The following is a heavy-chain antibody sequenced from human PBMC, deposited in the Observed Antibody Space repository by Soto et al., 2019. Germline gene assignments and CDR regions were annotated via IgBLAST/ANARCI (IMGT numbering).Heavy chain of an antibody. CDR3: ARDRAYCGGDCYSGDYYGMDV. Sequence: QPVGSLRLSCAASGFTFSSYGMHWVRQAPGKGLEWVAVIWYDGSNKYYADSVKGRFTISRDNSKNTLYLQMNSLRAEDTAVYYCARDRAYCGGDCYSGDYYGMDVWGQGTTVTVSS. CDR2: IWYDGSNK. V-gene: IGHV3-33*01. CDR1: GFTFSSYG. D-gene: IGHD2-21*02. J-gene: IGHJ6*02.